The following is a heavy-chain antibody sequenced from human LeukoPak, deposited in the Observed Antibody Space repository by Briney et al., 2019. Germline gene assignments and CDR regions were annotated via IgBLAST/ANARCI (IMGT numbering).Heavy chain of an antibody. J-gene: IGHJ4*02. V-gene: IGHV3-7*03. D-gene: IGHD2-2*01. Sequence: GGSLRLSCAASGFTFSSYWMSWMRQAPGKGLEWVANIKYDGNEEYYVDSVKGRFTISRDNSKNTLYLQMNSLRAEDTAVYYCAKGASHFIFGYWGQGTLVTVSS. CDR3: AKGASHFIFGY. CDR1: GFTFSSYW. CDR2: IKYDGNEE.